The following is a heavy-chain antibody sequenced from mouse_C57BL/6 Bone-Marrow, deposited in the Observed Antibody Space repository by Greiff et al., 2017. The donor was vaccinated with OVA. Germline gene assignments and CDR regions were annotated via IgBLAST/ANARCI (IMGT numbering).Heavy chain of an antibody. CDR1: GFTFSSYG. CDR3: ARHEWFAY. J-gene: IGHJ3*01. Sequence: EVNLVESGGDLVKPGGSLKLSCAASGFTFSSYGMSWVRQTPDKRLEWVATISSGGSYTYYPDSVKGRFTISRDNAKNTLYLQMSSLKSEDTAMYYCARHEWFAYWGQGTLVTVSA. CDR2: ISSGGSYT. V-gene: IGHV5-6*01.